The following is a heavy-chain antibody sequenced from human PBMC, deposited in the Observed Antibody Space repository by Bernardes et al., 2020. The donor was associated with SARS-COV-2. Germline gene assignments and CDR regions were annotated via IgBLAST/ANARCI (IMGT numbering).Heavy chain of an antibody. Sequence: SEPLSLTCTVSGGSISSHYWTWIRQPPGKGLEWIGYIYYSGSTKYNPSLKSRVTISVDTSKNKFSLKLSSVTAADTAVYYCAREEYYGIDVWGKGTTVTVSS. J-gene: IGHJ6*04. CDR1: GGSISSHY. CDR3: AREEYYGIDV. V-gene: IGHV4-59*11. CDR2: IYYSGST.